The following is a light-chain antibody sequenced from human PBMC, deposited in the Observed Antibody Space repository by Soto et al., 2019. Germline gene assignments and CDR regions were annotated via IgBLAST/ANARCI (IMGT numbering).Light chain of an antibody. V-gene: IGKV3-11*01. J-gene: IGKJ4*01. Sequence: EMVFTQAPATLSLSPGERAALSCRASQSVTTYLAWYQQKPGQAPRLLIYDSSNRATGIPARFSGSGSGTDFTLTISSLESEDFAVYYCQQRVNRVTFGGGTKVDIK. CDR1: QSVTTY. CDR3: QQRVNRVT. CDR2: DSS.